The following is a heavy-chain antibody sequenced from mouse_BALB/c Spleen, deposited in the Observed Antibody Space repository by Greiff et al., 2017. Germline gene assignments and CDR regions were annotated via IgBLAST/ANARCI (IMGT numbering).Heavy chain of an antibody. CDR1: GYTFTSYN. V-gene: IGHV1-12*01. D-gene: IGHD1-2*01. Sequence: QVQLQQPGAELVKPGASVKMSCKASGYTFTSYNMHWVKQTPGQGLEWIGAIYPGNGDTSYNQKFKGKATLTADKSSSTAYMQLSSLTSEDSAVYYCARMLIRGYFDVWGAGTTVTVSS. CDR3: ARMLIRGYFDV. J-gene: IGHJ1*01. CDR2: IYPGNGDT.